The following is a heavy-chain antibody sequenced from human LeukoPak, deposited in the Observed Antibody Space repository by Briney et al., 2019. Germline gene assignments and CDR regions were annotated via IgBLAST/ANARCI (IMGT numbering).Heavy chain of an antibody. CDR3: ARESPKTVYYYDSSGSYMGAFDI. CDR2: IKQDGSEK. D-gene: IGHD3-22*01. Sequence: GGSLRLSCAASGLTFSSYWMSWVRQAPGKGLEWVANIKQDGSEKYYVDSVKGRFTISRDNAKNSLYLQMNSLRAEDTAVYYCARESPKTVYYYDSSGSYMGAFDIWGQGTMVTVSS. CDR1: GLTFSSYW. V-gene: IGHV3-7*01. J-gene: IGHJ3*02.